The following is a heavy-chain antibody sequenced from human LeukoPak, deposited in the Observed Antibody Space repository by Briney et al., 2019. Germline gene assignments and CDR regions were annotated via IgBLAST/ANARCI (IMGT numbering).Heavy chain of an antibody. CDR1: GFTFSSYA. J-gene: IGHJ1*01. CDR2: IWYDGSNK. CDR3: ARAGLHLWPTN. V-gene: IGHV3-33*01. D-gene: IGHD5-18*01. Sequence: GGSLRLSCAASGFTFSSYAMHWVRQAPGKGLEWVAIIWYDGSNKYYGSSVRGRFTISRDNSKNTVYLQMNSLRDDDTAVYYCARAGLHLWPTNWGQGTLVTVSS.